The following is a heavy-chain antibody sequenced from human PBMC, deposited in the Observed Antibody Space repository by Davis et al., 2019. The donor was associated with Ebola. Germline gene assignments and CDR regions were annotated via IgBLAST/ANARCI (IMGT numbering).Heavy chain of an antibody. D-gene: IGHD1-14*01. CDR2: ISNSGGST. CDR1: GFTFSPYA. Sequence: GESLKISCAAAGFTFSPYALSWLRQAQGKGLEWVSSISNSGGSTYYGDSVKGQFTISRDNSRDTLYLQMNSLRVEDTAVYYCARAVPGNRRFDHWGQGTLVTVSS. CDR3: ARAVPGNRRFDH. V-gene: IGHV3-23*01. J-gene: IGHJ4*02.